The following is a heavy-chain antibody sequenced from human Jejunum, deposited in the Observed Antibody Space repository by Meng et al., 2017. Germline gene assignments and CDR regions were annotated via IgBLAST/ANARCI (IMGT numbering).Heavy chain of an antibody. CDR1: GFSFKNYA. Sequence: GESLKISCVASGFSFKNYALYWVRQAPGKGLEWVAHISADGTSEYYAESVKGRFTISRDNSKNTLFLQMTSLRHEDTAEYYCARGRVSWSVYSALSHWGQGNLVNVSS. V-gene: IGHV3-30*01. J-gene: IGHJ1*01. CDR3: ARGRVSWSVYSALSH. D-gene: IGHD3-3*01. CDR2: ISADGTSE.